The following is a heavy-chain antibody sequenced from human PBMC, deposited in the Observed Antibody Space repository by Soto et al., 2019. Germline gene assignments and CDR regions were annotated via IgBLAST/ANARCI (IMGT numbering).Heavy chain of an antibody. J-gene: IGHJ3*02. CDR2: LTDSGGNK. CDR3: AKDRSRTGIADVFEI. D-gene: IGHD6-13*01. Sequence: EVQLLESRRGLVQPGGSLRLSCAASGFTFRNYAMSWVRQAPGKGLEWVSALTDSGGNKYHADSVKGRFTISRDNSKDTLYLQMNSLRAEDTAVYYCAKDRSRTGIADVFEIWGQGTMVTVSS. CDR1: GFTFRNYA. V-gene: IGHV3-23*01.